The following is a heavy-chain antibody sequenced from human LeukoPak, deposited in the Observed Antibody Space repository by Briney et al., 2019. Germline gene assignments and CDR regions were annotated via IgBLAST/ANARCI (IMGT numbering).Heavy chain of an antibody. D-gene: IGHD6-25*01. CDR2: ISNDGNNK. CDR1: GFTFSSYG. V-gene: IGHV3-30*03. J-gene: IGHJ3*01. Sequence: GGSLRLSCAASGFTFSSYGVNWVRQAPGKGLEWVAVISNDGNNKYYADSVKGRFTISRDNSKNTLYLQMNSLRAVDTAVFYCARGVDSFDVWGQGTMVTVSS. CDR3: ARGVDSFDV.